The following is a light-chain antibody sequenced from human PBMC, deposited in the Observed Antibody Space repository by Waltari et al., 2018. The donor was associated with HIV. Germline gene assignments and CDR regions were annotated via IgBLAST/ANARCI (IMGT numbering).Light chain of an antibody. J-gene: IGLJ3*02. Sequence: QSVLTQPPSVSGAPGQRVAISCTGTSSNIGAGYHVHWYQHLPGTAPKLLISGNTVRPSGGPDRFSGSKSGTSASLAITGLQADDDADYYCQSYDTTLSGWVFGGGTKLTVL. CDR1: SSNIGAGYH. V-gene: IGLV1-40*01. CDR3: QSYDTTLSGWV. CDR2: GNT.